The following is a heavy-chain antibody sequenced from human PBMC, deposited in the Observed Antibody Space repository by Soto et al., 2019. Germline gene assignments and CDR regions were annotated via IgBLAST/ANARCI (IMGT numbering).Heavy chain of an antibody. CDR2: ISAYNGNT. V-gene: IGHV1-18*01. CDR3: ARADCSSTSCYSPDAFDI. Sequence: QVQLVQSGAEVKKPGASVKVSCKASGYTFTSYGISWVRQAPGQGLEWMGWISAYNGNTNYAQKLQGRVTITTDTATSTAYMELRSLRSDDTAVYYWARADCSSTSCYSPDAFDIWGQGTMVTVSS. CDR1: GYTFTSYG. D-gene: IGHD2-2*01. J-gene: IGHJ3*02.